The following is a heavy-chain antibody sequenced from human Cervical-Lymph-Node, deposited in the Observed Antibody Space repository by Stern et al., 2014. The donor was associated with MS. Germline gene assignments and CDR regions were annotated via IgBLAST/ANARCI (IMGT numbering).Heavy chain of an antibody. V-gene: IGHV3-9*01. CDR1: GFTFDDYA. D-gene: IGHD5-18*01. J-gene: IGHJ6*02. Sequence: EVQLVQSGGGLVQPGRSLRLSCAASGFTFDDYAMHWVRQAPGKGLEWVSGISWNSGIIGYADSVKGLFTISRDNAKNSLYLQMNSLRAEDTALYYCAKDRNRGYSYGYSYGMDVWGQGTTVTVSS. CDR3: AKDRNRGYSYGYSYGMDV. CDR2: ISWNSGII.